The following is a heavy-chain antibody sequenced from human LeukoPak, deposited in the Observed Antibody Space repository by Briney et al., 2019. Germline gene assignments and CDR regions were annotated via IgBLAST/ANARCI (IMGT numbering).Heavy chain of an antibody. CDR3: SRGAYGYFQY. V-gene: IGHV3-49*03. CDR2: IRSKAYGGTT. Sequence: GSLRLSCTASGFTFGDYTMSWFRQAPGRGLEWVGFIRSKAYGGTTEYAASVKGRFTISRDESKSIACLQMNSLKTKDTAVYYCSRGAYGYFQYWGQGTLVTVSS. J-gene: IGHJ1*01. D-gene: IGHD5-12*01. CDR1: GFTFGDYT.